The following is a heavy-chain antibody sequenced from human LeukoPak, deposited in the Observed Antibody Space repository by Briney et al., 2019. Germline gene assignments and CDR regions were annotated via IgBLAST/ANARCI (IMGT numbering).Heavy chain of an antibody. D-gene: IGHD3-9*01. J-gene: IGHJ4*02. CDR1: GGSISSYY. Sequence: SETLSLTCTVSGGSISSYYWSWIRQPAGKELEWIGRIYTSGSTNYNPSLKSRVTMSVDTSKNQFSLKLSSVTAADTAVYYCARGYYDILTGYYRDYWGQGTLVTVSS. CDR3: ARGYYDILTGYYRDY. V-gene: IGHV4-4*07. CDR2: IYTSGST.